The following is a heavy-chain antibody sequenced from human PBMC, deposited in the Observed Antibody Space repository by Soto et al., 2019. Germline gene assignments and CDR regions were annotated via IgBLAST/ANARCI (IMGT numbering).Heavy chain of an antibody. D-gene: IGHD6-13*01. CDR2: ISGSSGST. Sequence: PGGSLRLSCAASGFTFSSYAMSWVRQAPGKGLEWVSAISGSSGSTYYADSVKGRFTISRDNSKNTLYLQMNSLRAEDTAVYYCAKISGGGAAAGSSAEGDYYYYYGMDVWGQGTTVTVSS. CDR1: GFTFSSYA. V-gene: IGHV3-23*01. CDR3: AKISGGGAAAGSSAEGDYYYYYGMDV. J-gene: IGHJ6*02.